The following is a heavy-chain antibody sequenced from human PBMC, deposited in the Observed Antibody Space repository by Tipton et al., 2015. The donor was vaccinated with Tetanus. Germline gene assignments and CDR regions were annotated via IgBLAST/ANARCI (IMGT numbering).Heavy chain of an antibody. J-gene: IGHJ4*02. Sequence: TLSLTCSVSGGSISSNNYYWAWIRQPPGKGLEWIGHISNGNTDYSTSLKSRVTLSVDLSKNQFSLQLRAVTAADTAVYYCARGITDGYNRRLDYWGQGLRVAVS. CDR3: ARGITDGYNRRLDY. CDR2: ISNGNT. CDR1: GGSISSNNYY. V-gene: IGHV4-61*05. D-gene: IGHD5-24*01.